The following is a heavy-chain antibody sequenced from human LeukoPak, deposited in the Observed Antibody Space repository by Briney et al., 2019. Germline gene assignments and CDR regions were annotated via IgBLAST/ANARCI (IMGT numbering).Heavy chain of an antibody. J-gene: IGHJ6*03. CDR2: INPNGGGT. CDR3: AVPGYCSSTSCYSGESYYYYMDV. Sequence: ASVKVSCKASGYTFTGYYMHWVRQAPGQGLEWMGRINPNGGGTNYAQKFQGRVTMTRDTSISTAYMELSRLRSDDTAVYYCAVPGYCSSTSCYSGESYYYYMDVWGKGTTVTVSS. CDR1: GYTFTGYY. D-gene: IGHD2-2*01. V-gene: IGHV1-2*06.